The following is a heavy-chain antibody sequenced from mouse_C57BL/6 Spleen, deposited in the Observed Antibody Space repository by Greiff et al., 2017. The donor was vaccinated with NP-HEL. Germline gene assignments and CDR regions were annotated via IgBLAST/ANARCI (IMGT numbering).Heavy chain of an antibody. Sequence: QVQLQQPGTELVKPGASVKLSCKASGYTFTSYWMHWVQQRPGQGLEWIGNINPSNGGTNYNEKLKSKATLTVDKSYSIAYMQLSILTSEDSADYYGTRFSVYCDYWGQGTTLTVSS. CDR3: TRFSVYCDY. CDR1: GYTFTSYW. CDR2: INPSNGGT. V-gene: IGHV1-53*01. J-gene: IGHJ2*01.